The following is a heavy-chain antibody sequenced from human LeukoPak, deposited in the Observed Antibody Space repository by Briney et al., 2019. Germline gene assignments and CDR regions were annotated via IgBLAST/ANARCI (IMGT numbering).Heavy chain of an antibody. CDR3: VRRFDY. J-gene: IGHJ4*02. V-gene: IGHV3-23*01. CDR1: GFTFSSYA. Sequence: GGSLRLSCAASGFTFSSYAMSWVRQAPGKGLEWVSAISGSGGSTYYADSVKGRFTISRDDAKNSLYLQMDSLRAEDTAVYYCVRRFDYWGQGTLVTVSS. CDR2: ISGSGGST.